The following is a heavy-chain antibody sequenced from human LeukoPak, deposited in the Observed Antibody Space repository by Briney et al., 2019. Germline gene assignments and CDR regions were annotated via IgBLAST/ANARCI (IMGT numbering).Heavy chain of an antibody. CDR3: ARSVTTPLWDYYYGMDV. J-gene: IGHJ6*02. CDR1: GGSISSYY. CDR2: IKQDGSEK. V-gene: IGHV3-7*01. Sequence: HPSETLSLTCTVSGGSISSYYWSWVRQAPGKGLEWVANIKQDGSEKYYVDSVKGRFTISRDNAKNSLYLQMNSLRAEDTAVYYCARSVTTPLWDYYYGMDVWGQGTTVTVSS. D-gene: IGHD4-17*01.